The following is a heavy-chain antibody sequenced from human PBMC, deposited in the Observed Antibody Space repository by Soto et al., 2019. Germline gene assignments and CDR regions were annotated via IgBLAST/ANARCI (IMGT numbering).Heavy chain of an antibody. CDR1: GFTFSSNS. Sequence: EVQVVESGGGLVQPGGSLRLSCAASGFTFSSNSMNWVRQAPGKGLEWISYISSSSSTIYADSVTGRFTISRDNAKNSLYLQRNSLRDDDTPVYYCARVIWSGHLTSDLWCQGTLVTVSS. CDR2: ISSSSSTI. D-gene: IGHD3-3*01. CDR3: ARVIWSGHLTSDL. J-gene: IGHJ5*02. V-gene: IGHV3-48*02.